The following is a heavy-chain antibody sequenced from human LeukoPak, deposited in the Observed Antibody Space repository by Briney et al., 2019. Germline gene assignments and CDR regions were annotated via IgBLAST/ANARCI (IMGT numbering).Heavy chain of an antibody. CDR2: ISSSGSTI. CDR3: AREEVATAEGAFDI. Sequence: GGSLRLSCAASGFTFSSYGMHWVRQAPGKGLEWVSYISSSGSTIYYADSVKGRFTISRDNAKNSLYLQMNSLRAEDTAVYYCAREEVATAEGAFDIWGQGTMVTVSS. J-gene: IGHJ3*02. CDR1: GFTFSSYG. V-gene: IGHV3-48*04. D-gene: IGHD5-24*01.